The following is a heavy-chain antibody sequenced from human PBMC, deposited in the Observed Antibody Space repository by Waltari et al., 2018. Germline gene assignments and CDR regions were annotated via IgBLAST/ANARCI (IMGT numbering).Heavy chain of an antibody. Sequence: QVQLQQWGAGLLKPSETLSLTCAVYGGSFSGYYWSWIRQPPGKGLEWLGEINHSGSTNYNPSLKSRVTISVDTSKNQFSLKLSSVTAADTAVYYCARGRRGGYWGQGTLVTVSS. CDR3: ARGRRGGY. CDR1: GGSFSGYY. J-gene: IGHJ4*02. V-gene: IGHV4-34*01. CDR2: INHSGST. D-gene: IGHD3-10*01.